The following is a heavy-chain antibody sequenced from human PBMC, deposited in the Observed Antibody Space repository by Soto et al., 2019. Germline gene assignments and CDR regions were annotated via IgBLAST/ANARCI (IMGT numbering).Heavy chain of an antibody. CDR3: ATSVATVVHDDAFDI. CDR2: IYPSDSQT. J-gene: IGHJ3*02. D-gene: IGHD5-12*01. CDR1: GYSFAGYW. V-gene: IGHV5-10-1*01. Sequence: GESLKISCKGSGYSFAGYWITWVRQKPGTGLEWMGRIYPSDSQTYYSPSFRGHVTISVNKSISTAFLQWSSLKASDTAMYYYATSVATVVHDDAFDIWGQGTMVTVSS.